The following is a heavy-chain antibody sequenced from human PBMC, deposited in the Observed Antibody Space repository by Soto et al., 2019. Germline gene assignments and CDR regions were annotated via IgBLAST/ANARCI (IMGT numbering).Heavy chain of an antibody. CDR1: GGTFSSYA. Sequence: SVKVSCKASGGTFSSYAISWVRQAPGQGLEWMGGIIPIFGTANYAQKFQGRVTITADESTSTAYMELSSLRSEDTAVYYCATLPGYSGSYYASDYWGQGTLVTVSS. V-gene: IGHV1-69*13. J-gene: IGHJ4*02. CDR2: IIPIFGTA. D-gene: IGHD1-26*01. CDR3: ATLPGYSGSYYASDY.